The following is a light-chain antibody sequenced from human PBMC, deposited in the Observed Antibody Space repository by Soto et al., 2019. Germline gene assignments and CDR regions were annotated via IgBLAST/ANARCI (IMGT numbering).Light chain of an antibody. J-gene: IGKJ5*01. CDR2: GAS. V-gene: IGKV3-20*01. CDR3: QQYGSSPPIT. Sequence: EIVLRQSPGTLSLSPRERATLSCRASQSVSSSYLAWNQQKPGQAPRLLIYGASSRATGIPDRFSGTGSGTDFTLTISRLEPEDFAVYYCQQYGSSPPITFGQGTRLEIK. CDR1: QSVSSSY.